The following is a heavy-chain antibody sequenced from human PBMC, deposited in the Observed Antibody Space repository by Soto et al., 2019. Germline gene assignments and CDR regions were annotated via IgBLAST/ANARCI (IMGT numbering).Heavy chain of an antibody. CDR2: IRNKADNYAT. D-gene: IGHD3-3*01. V-gene: IGHV3-73*01. CDR1: GFTFSGSA. CDR3: MNDFLSGSPYC. J-gene: IGHJ4*02. Sequence: EVQLVESGGGLVQPGGSLKLSCAASGFTFSGSAMHWVRQASGKGLEWVGRIRNKADNYATAYAASVKGRFTISRDDANHTAILQMNSLRTEDTAVYYCMNDFLSGSPYCWGQGTLVTVSS.